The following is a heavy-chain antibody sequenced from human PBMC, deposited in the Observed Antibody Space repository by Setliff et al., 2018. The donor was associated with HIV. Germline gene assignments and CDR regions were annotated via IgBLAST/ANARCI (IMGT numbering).Heavy chain of an antibody. CDR3: VKSTDFGSSEFDS. D-gene: IGHD3-10*01. V-gene: IGHV3-33*03. CDR1: GFPFNEYG. Sequence: GGSLRLSCAASGFPFNEYGMHWVRQAPGKGLEWVAVVWSDGSNVFYGDPVKGRFTISRDNSKNTLYLQMNSLRAEDTAIYYCVKSTDFGSSEFDSWGQGTLVTV. J-gene: IGHJ4*02. CDR2: VWSDGSNV.